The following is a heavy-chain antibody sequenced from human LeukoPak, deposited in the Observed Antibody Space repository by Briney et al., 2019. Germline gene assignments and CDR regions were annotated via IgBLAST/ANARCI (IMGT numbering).Heavy chain of an antibody. J-gene: IGHJ5*02. CDR1: GYTFTSYA. CDR3: AREDYYDSSGYYGWFDP. D-gene: IGHD3-22*01. CDR2: INAGNGNT. Sequence: ASVKVSCKASGYTFTSYAMHWVRQAPGQRLEWMGWINAGNGNTKYSQEFQGRVTITRDTSASTAYMELSSLRSEDMAVYYCAREDYYDSSGYYGWFDPWGQGTLVTVSS. V-gene: IGHV1-3*03.